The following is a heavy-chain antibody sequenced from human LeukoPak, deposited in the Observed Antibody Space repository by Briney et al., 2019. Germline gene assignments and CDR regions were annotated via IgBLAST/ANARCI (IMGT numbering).Heavy chain of an antibody. J-gene: IGHJ4*02. CDR2: INHSGGT. V-gene: IGHV4-34*01. Sequence: SETLSLTCAVYGRSFSGYYWSWLRQPPGKGLEGIGEINHSGGTNYNPSLKSRVPISVDTSKNQFSLKLSSVTAADTAVYYCASYRKNYYGSGSYHDYWGQGTLVTVSS. CDR3: ASYRKNYYGSGSYHDY. D-gene: IGHD3-10*01. CDR1: GRSFSGYY.